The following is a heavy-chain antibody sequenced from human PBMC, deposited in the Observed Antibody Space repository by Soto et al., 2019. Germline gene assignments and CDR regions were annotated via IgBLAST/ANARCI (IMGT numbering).Heavy chain of an antibody. CDR3: VRTQVDSGAFYCGGGDV. CDR2: IKQDGTEE. J-gene: IGHJ6*02. D-gene: IGHD7-27*01. V-gene: IGHV3-7*03. Sequence: DVQLAESGGGLVQPGGSLRLSCVASGQTFNRYWMSWVRQAPGKGLEWVANIKQDGTEEYYVDSVKGRFTISRDNAKKSLYLQMSRVRADDTAMYYYVRTQVDSGAFYCGGGDVGGLGTTVTVSS. CDR1: GQTFNRYW.